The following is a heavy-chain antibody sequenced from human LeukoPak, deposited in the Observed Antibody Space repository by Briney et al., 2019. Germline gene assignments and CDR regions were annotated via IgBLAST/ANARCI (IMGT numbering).Heavy chain of an antibody. CDR3: ARVAVGALDY. V-gene: IGHV3-11*04. J-gene: IGHJ4*02. CDR2: ISSSGSTI. D-gene: IGHD1-26*01. CDR1: GFTFSDYY. Sequence: SLRLSCAASGFTFSDYYMSWIPQAPGKGLEWVSYISSSGSTIYYAASANCRFTISRDNAKNSLYLQSNSLRAEDTAVYYCARVAVGALDYWGQGTLVTVSS.